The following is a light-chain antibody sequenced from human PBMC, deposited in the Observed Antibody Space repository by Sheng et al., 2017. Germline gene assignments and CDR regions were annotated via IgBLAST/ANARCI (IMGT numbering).Light chain of an antibody. Sequence: ETVMTQSPATLSVSPGERATLSYRASQSVSSNLAWYQQKPGQAPRLLIYGASTRATGIPARFSGSGSGTEFTLTISSLQSEDFAAYYCQQYNNWPRTFGQGTKVE. CDR3: QQYNNWPRT. J-gene: IGKJ1*01. CDR2: GAS. CDR1: QSVSSN. V-gene: IGKV3-15*01.